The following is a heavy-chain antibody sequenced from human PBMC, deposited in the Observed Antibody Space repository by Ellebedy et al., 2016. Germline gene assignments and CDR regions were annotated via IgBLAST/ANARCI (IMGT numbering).Heavy chain of an antibody. CDR1: GFTLSSYW. V-gene: IGHV3-74*01. D-gene: IGHD1-1*01. J-gene: IGHJ5*02. CDR3: AKTARRLDL. Sequence: GGSLRLSCAGSGFTLSSYWIHWVRQAPGKGLVWVSRITADGSDTAYADSVKGRFTVSRDNAKNSVYLHMTSLRVDDTAVYYCAKTARRLDLWGQGTLVTVSS. CDR2: ITADGSDT.